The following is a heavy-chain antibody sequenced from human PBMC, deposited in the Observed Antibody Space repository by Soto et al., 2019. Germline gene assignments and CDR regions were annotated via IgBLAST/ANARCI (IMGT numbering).Heavy chain of an antibody. D-gene: IGHD3-10*01. CDR1: GFTFGTTD. Sequence: QWLQSGGGLVQPGGSLTLSCAASGFTFGTTDMSWVRQAPGEGLEWVSTIDGSGGITYYADSVKGRFTISRDNSRNTVYLQMNSLRGDDTALYYCVKNSGGFNTWGQGALVTVSS. CDR2: IDGSGGIT. J-gene: IGHJ5*02. V-gene: IGHV3-23*01. CDR3: VKNSGGFNT.